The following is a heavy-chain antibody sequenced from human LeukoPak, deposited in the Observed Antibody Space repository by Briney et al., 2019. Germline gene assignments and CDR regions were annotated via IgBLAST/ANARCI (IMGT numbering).Heavy chain of an antibody. J-gene: IGHJ4*02. CDR1: GGSISSGGYY. Sequence: PSETLSLTCTVSGGSISSGGYYWSWIRQHPGKGLEWIGYIYYSGSTYYNPSLKSRVTISVDTSKNQFSLKLSSVTAADTAVYYCARGASDSSGYLKSWGQGTLVTVSS. CDR2: IYYSGST. CDR3: ARGASDSSGYLKS. V-gene: IGHV4-31*03. D-gene: IGHD3-22*01.